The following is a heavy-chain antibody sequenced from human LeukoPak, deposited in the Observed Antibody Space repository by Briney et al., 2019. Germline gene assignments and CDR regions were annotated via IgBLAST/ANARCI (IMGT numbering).Heavy chain of an antibody. CDR2: ISAYNGNT. CDR3: ARVRVYYYDSLGAFDI. Sequence: GASVKVSCKASGYAFTTYVFNWVRQAPGQGLEWMGWISAYNGNTNYAQKLQGRVTMTTDTSTSTAYMELRSLRSDDTAVYYCARVRVYYYDSLGAFDIWGQGTMVTVSS. CDR1: GYAFTTYV. J-gene: IGHJ3*02. D-gene: IGHD3-22*01. V-gene: IGHV1-18*01.